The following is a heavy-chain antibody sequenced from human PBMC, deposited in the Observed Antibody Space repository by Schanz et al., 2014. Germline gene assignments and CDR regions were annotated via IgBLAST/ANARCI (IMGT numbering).Heavy chain of an antibody. Sequence: QVRLVQSGAELKMPGATVKVSCETSGYTFTNYGVSWVRQAPGQGLEWVAWISPYNGNTAYAQNLKGRVRMTTDTSTATAYMELRSLTSDDTAVYYCARDFSAYVGNYFDYWGQGTLVTVSS. CDR2: ISPYNGNT. J-gene: IGHJ4*02. CDR1: GYTFTNYG. D-gene: IGHD5-12*01. V-gene: IGHV1-18*01. CDR3: ARDFSAYVGNYFDY.